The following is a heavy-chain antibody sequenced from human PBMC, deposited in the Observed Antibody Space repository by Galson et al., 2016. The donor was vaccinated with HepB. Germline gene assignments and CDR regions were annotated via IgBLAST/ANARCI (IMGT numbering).Heavy chain of an antibody. D-gene: IGHD5-12*01. J-gene: IGHJ4*02. CDR2: ITAGGGTT. CDR1: RLTFSIYV. V-gene: IGHV3-23*01. Sequence: SLRLSCAASRLTFSIYVMSWVRQAPGKGLEWVAAITAGGGTTNYADSVKGRFTISRDNSKNMLYLEMNNLRTEDTGTYFCAKGRSGSESFFDYWGQGTLVTVSS. CDR3: AKGRSGSESFFDY.